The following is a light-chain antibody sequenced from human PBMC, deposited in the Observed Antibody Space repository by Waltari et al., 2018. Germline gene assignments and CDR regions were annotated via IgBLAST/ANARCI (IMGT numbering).Light chain of an antibody. V-gene: IGKV1-39*01. CDR2: GAS. Sequence: DIQMTQSQSSLSASVGDRVTITCLAIPNVGTYLNWYQQKPGKAPNLLIYGASSLHSGVPSRFSGSGSGTDFTLTISSLQREDFATYYCQQSYITKTFGQGTKVEIK. CDR1: PNVGTY. CDR3: QQSYITKT. J-gene: IGKJ1*01.